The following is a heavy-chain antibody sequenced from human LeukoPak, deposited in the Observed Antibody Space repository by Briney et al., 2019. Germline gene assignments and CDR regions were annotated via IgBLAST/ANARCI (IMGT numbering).Heavy chain of an antibody. Sequence: SETLSLTCTVSGGSISSSSYYWGWIRQPPGKGLEWIGSIYYSGSTYYNPSLKSRVTISVDTSKNQFSLKLSSVTAADTAVYYCARVTTVTKDAFDIWGQGTMVTVSS. D-gene: IGHD4-11*01. CDR1: GGSISSSSYY. CDR2: IYYSGST. CDR3: ARVTTVTKDAFDI. V-gene: IGHV4-39*07. J-gene: IGHJ3*02.